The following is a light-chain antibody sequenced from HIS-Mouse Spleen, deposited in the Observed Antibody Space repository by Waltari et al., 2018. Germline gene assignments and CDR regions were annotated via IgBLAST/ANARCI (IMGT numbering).Light chain of an antibody. CDR1: QGISSY. CDR3: QQLNSYPPP. V-gene: IGKV1-9*01. CDR2: AAS. Sequence: DIQLTQSPSFLSASVGDRVTITCRASQGISSYLAWYQQKPGKAPKLLIYAASTLQSGVLSRFSGSGSGTEFTLTTSSLQPEDFATYYCQQLNSYPPPFGPGTKVDIK. J-gene: IGKJ3*01.